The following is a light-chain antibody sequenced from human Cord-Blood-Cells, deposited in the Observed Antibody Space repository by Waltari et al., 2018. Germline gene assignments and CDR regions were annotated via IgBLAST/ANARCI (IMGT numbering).Light chain of an antibody. J-gene: IGLJ3*02. CDR1: SSDVGGYNY. V-gene: IGLV2-11*01. CDR2: DVS. CDR3: CSYAGSYNWV. Sequence: QSAPTQPRSVSGSPGQSVTISCTGTSSDVGGYNYVSWYQQHPGKAPKLMIYDVSKRPSGVPDRFSGSKSGNTASLTISGLQAEDEADYYCCSYAGSYNWVFGGGTKLTVL.